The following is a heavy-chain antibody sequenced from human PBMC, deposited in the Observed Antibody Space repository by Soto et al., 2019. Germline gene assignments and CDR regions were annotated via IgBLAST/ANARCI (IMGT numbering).Heavy chain of an antibody. J-gene: IGHJ6*02. V-gene: IGHV3-9*01. D-gene: IGHD6-13*01. CDR2: ISWNSGTI. CDR3: AKDMRGGSSSSRYYYGLDV. CDR1: GFTFDDYA. Sequence: EVQLVESGGGLVQPGRSLRLSCAASGFTFDDYAMHWVRQAPGKGLEWVSGISWNSGTIVYADSVKGRFTISRDNATNXLXRQMNSLRGEDTALYYCAKDMRGGSSSSRYYYGLDVWGQGTTVTVSS.